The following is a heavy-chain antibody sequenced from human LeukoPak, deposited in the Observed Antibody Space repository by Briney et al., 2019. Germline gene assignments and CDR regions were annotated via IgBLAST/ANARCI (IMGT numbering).Heavy chain of an antibody. CDR1: GFTFSSYA. V-gene: IGHV3-21*01. CDR3: ARDRNYYGSGSYYNY. D-gene: IGHD3-10*01. CDR2: ISSSSSYI. J-gene: IGHJ4*02. Sequence: GGSLRLSCAASGFTFSSYAMSWVRQAPGKGLEWVSSISSSSSYIYYADSVKGRFTISRDNAKNSLYLQMDSLRAEDTAVYYCARDRNYYGSGSYYNYWGQGTLVTVSS.